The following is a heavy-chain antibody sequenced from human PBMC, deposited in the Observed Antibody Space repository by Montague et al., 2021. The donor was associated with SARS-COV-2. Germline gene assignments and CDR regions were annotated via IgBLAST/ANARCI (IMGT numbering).Heavy chain of an antibody. Sequence: SETLSLTCTVSGGSISSRSYYWGWIRQPPGKGLEWIGSIYYSGSTYYNPSLKSRVTISVDTSKNQFSLKLSSVTAADTAVYYCARLLSWIAAAGTIHYFDYWGQGTLVTVSS. CDR3: ARLLSWIAAAGTIHYFDY. D-gene: IGHD6-13*01. J-gene: IGHJ4*02. V-gene: IGHV4-39*01. CDR2: IYYSGST. CDR1: GGSISSRSYY.